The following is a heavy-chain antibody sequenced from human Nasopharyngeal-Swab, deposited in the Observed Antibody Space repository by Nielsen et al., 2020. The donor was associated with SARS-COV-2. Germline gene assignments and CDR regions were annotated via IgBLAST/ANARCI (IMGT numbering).Heavy chain of an antibody. J-gene: IGHJ4*02. CDR3: AKEGSIWYEFKDY. Sequence: GESLKISCVASGVTFSSYAMSWVRQAPGKGLEWVSGIGGSGGSPFYTDSVKGRFTISRDNSKNTLYLQMNSLRAEDPAVYYCAKEGSIWYEFKDYWGQGTLVTVSS. D-gene: IGHD6-13*01. CDR2: IGGSGGSP. V-gene: IGHV3-23*01. CDR1: GVTFSSYA.